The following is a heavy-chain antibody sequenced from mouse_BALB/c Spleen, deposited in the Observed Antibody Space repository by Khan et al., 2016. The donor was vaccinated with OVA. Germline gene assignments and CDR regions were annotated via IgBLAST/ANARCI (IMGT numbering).Heavy chain of an antibody. CDR1: GYTFTSYW. D-gene: IGHD2-1*01. Sequence: QVQLKQSGAELVKPGASVKLSCKTSGYTFTSYWIQWVKQRPGQGLGWIGQIFPGTGTTYYNENFKGKATLTVDTSANTAYMQFSSLTSEASAVYFCARCYFGNYEFVYWGQGTLVTVSP. CDR2: IFPGTGTT. V-gene: IGHV1S132*01. J-gene: IGHJ3*01. CDR3: ARCYFGNYEFVY.